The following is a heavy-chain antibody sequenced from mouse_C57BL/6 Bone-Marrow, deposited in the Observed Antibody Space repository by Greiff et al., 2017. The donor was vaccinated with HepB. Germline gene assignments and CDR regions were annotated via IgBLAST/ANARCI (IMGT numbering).Heavy chain of an antibody. V-gene: IGHV6-3*01. CDR2: IRLKSDNYAT. CDR3: TGGTGRYYFDY. J-gene: IGHJ2*01. CDR1: GFTFSNYW. D-gene: IGHD4-1*01. Sequence: EVKLMESGGGLVQPGGSMKLSCVASGFTFSNYWMNWVRQSPEKGLEWVAQIRLKSDNYATHYAESVKGRFTITRDDSKSSVYLQMNNLMAEDTGIYYCTGGTGRYYFDYWGQGTTLTVSS.